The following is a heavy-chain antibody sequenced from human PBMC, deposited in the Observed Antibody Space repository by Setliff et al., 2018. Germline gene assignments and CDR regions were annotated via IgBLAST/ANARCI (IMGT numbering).Heavy chain of an antibody. CDR3: ARTGIYRYFDY. D-gene: IGHD1-1*01. Sequence: SETLSLTCTVSGSAISSGHYWGWIRQPPGKGGLEWIGSFRPSGRTYYNPSLKSRVTISLDTSRKQFSLKLTSVTAADTAVYYCARTGIYRYFDYWGQGALVTVSS. CDR2: FRPSGRT. V-gene: IGHV4-38-2*02. J-gene: IGHJ4*02. CDR1: GSAISSGHY.